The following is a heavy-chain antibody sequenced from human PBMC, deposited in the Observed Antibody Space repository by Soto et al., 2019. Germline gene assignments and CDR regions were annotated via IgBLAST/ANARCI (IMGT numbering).Heavy chain of an antibody. D-gene: IGHD3-9*01. CDR1: GYTFTNYW. CDR2: VYPGDSDT. Sequence: GESLKISCKASGYTFTNYWIAWVRQMPGKGLEWMGIVYPGDSDTRYSPSFQAQVTIAADKSISTAYLQRGSLKASDTAMYYCVRPDSTGYYSHWGQGTPVTVSS. CDR3: VRPDSTGYYSH. V-gene: IGHV5-51*01. J-gene: IGHJ4*02.